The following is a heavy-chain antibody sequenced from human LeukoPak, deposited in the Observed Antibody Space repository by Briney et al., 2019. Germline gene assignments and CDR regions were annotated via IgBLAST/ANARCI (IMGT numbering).Heavy chain of an antibody. V-gene: IGHV3-30*02. J-gene: IGHJ4*02. CDR1: GFTFSSNS. D-gene: IGHD2-15*01. Sequence: GGSLRLSCAASGFTFSSNSMHWVHQAPGKGLEWVAFIRYDGSDKYYADSVKGRFAICRDNSKNTLCLQMSSLRAEDTAVYYCAKNLVAAAMDHWGQGTLVTVSS. CDR3: AKNLVAAAMDH. CDR2: IRYDGSDK.